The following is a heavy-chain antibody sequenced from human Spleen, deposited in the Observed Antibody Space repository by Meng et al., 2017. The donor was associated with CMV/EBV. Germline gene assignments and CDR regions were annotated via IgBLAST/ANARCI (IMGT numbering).Heavy chain of an antibody. D-gene: IGHD1-20*01. Sequence: SGFIFSSDATHWVRQAPGKGLDWVAVISYEGSNKYYADSVKGRFTNARDNSNNTLYLQMNILRAEDAAVYYCARETLWGITSTFDSWGQGTLVTVSS. V-gene: IGHV3-30*04. CDR3: ARETLWGITSTFDS. J-gene: IGHJ4*02. CDR1: GFIFSSDA. CDR2: ISYEGSNK.